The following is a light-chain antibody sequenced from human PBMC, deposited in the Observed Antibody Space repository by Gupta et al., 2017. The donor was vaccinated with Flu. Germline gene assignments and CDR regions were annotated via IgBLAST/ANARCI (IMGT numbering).Light chain of an antibody. V-gene: IGLV3-21*02. J-gene: IGLJ1*01. Sequence: SYVLTQPPSVSVAPGQTARITCGGNDIGRKSVHWYQQKPGQGPVLVVHDDSDRPSGIPERFSGSNSVNTATLTTSRVEVGDEADYYCQVWDTSSDSVFGTGTKVTDL. CDR1: DIGRKS. CDR3: QVWDTSSDSV. CDR2: DDS.